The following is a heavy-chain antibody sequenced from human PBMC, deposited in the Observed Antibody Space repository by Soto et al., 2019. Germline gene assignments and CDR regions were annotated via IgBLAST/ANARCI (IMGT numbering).Heavy chain of an antibody. V-gene: IGHV3-30*18. D-gene: IGHD2-15*01. CDR3: AKDPSFPNCSGGSCYSHYGMDV. Sequence: QVQLVESGGGVVQPGRSLRLSCVASGFTFSSYGMHWVRQAPGKGLEWVAVISYDGSNKYYADSVKGRFTISRDNSKNTRYLQMNSLRAEDTAVYYCAKDPSFPNCSGGSCYSHYGMDVWGQGTTVTVSS. J-gene: IGHJ6*02. CDR2: ISYDGSNK. CDR1: GFTFSSYG.